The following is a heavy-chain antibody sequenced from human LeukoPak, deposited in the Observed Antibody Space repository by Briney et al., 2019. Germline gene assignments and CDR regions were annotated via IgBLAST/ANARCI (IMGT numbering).Heavy chain of an antibody. D-gene: IGHD3-22*01. Sequence: PSETLSLTCTVSGGSIISDIYYWGWIRQPPGKGLDWIGTINYIGSTYYNPSLDSRLTMSVDRSKYQFSLKLISVTAADTAVYCCSRLFGYYRDSSGYPNCFDPWGQGTLVTVPS. CDR1: GGSIISDIYY. CDR3: SRLFGYYRDSSGYPNCFDP. V-gene: IGHV4-39*01. J-gene: IGHJ5*02. CDR2: INYIGST.